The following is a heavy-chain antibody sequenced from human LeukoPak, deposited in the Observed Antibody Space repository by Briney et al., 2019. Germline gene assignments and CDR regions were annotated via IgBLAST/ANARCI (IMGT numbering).Heavy chain of an antibody. D-gene: IGHD6-19*01. V-gene: IGHV3-11*01. CDR3: ARGMDSSGWYFGAYYFDY. CDR1: GFTFSDYY. J-gene: IGHJ4*02. Sequence: PGGSLRLSCAASGFTFSDYYMSWIRQAPGKGLEWASYISSSGSTIYYADSVKGRFTISRDNAKNSLYLQMNSLRAEDTAVYYCARGMDSSGWYFGAYYFDYWGQGTLVTVSS. CDR2: ISSSGSTI.